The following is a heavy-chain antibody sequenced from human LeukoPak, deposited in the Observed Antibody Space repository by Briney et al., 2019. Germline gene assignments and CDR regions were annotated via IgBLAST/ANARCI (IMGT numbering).Heavy chain of an antibody. CDR3: AGGYSSSWYTFDP. V-gene: IGHV3-21*01. D-gene: IGHD6-13*01. CDR2: ISSSSSYI. J-gene: IGHJ5*02. Sequence: PGGSLRLSCAASGLTFSSYNMNWVRQAPGKGLEWVSSISSSSSYIYYADSMKGRFTISRDNAKSSVYLQMNSLRAEDTAVYYCAGGYSSSWYTFDPWGQGTLVTVSS. CDR1: GLTFSSYN.